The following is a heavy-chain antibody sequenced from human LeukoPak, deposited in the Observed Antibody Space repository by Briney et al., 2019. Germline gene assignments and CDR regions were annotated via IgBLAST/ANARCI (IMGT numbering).Heavy chain of an antibody. Sequence: SETLSLTCTVSGGSISSYYWSWIRQPPGKGLEWIGYIYYSGSTNYNPSLKSRVTISVDTSKNQFSLKLSSVTAADTAVYYCARAYYGSGSPSPYYYYGMDVWGQGTTVTVSS. D-gene: IGHD3-10*01. J-gene: IGHJ6*02. CDR2: IYYSGST. V-gene: IGHV4-59*08. CDR3: ARAYYGSGSPSPYYYYGMDV. CDR1: GGSISSYY.